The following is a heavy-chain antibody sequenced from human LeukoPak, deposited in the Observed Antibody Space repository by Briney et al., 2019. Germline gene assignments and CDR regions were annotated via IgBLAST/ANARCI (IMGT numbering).Heavy chain of an antibody. CDR1: GGSFSGYY. Sequence: SETLSLTCAVYGGSFSGYYWSWIRQPPGKGLEWIGEINHSGSTNYNPSLKSRVTISVDTSKNQFSLKLSSVTAADTAVYYCARGRGRRGNTAMVGGWGVGTTYYYYMDVWGKGTTVTVSS. D-gene: IGHD5-18*01. CDR3: ARGRGRRGNTAMVGGWGVGTTYYYYMDV. J-gene: IGHJ6*03. V-gene: IGHV4-34*01. CDR2: INHSGST.